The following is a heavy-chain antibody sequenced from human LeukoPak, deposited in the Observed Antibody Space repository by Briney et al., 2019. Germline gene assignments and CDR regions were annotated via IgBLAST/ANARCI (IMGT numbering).Heavy chain of an antibody. CDR1: GFTFSGYE. V-gene: IGHV3-48*03. J-gene: IGHJ4*02. Sequence: PGGSLRLSCAASGFTFSGYEMNWVRQAPGKGLEWVSYISSSGTTTHYADSVKGRFTVSRDNAKNTLYLQMDSLRAEDTAVYYCARDLNRRVFTDYWGQGTLVTVSS. CDR3: ARDLNRRVFTDY. CDR2: ISSSGTTT.